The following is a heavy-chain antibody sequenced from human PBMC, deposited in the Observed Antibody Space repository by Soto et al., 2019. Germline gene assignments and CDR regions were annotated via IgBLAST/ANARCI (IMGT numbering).Heavy chain of an antibody. CDR3: ARRWGTTFDY. V-gene: IGHV4-59*08. CDR1: GGSISSYD. J-gene: IGHJ4*02. D-gene: IGHD1-1*01. Sequence: SETLCLTCTVAGGSISSYDGSWIRQPPGKGLEWIGYIYYSGSTNYNPSLKSRVTISVDTSKNQFSLKLSSVTAADTAVYYCARRWGTTFDYWGQGTLVTVSS. CDR2: IYYSGST.